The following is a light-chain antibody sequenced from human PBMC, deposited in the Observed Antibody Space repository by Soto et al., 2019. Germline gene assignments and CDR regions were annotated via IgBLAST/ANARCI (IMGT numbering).Light chain of an antibody. CDR2: DAS. V-gene: IGKV3D-11*01. CDR3: QQRSNWPYT. CDR1: QVVSSY. J-gene: IGKJ2*01. Sequence: EIVLTQSPATLSLSPGERATLSCRASQVVSSYLAWYQQKPGQAPRHLIYDASNRATGIPARFSGSGPGTDFTLTISSLEPEDFAVYYCQQRSNWPYTFGQGTKLEIK.